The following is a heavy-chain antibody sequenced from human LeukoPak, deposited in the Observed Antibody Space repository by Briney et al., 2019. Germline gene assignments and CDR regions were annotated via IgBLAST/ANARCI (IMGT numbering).Heavy chain of an antibody. D-gene: IGHD1-26*01. CDR3: AKEGWGSYLADY. V-gene: IGHV3-23*01. J-gene: IGHJ4*02. CDR1: GLTFSSYA. Sequence: GGSLRLSCAASGLTFSSYAMSWVRQAPGKGLEWVSAISGSGGSTYYAGSVKGRFTISRDNSKNTLYLQMNSLRAEDTAVYYCAKEGWGSYLADYWGQGTLVTVSS. CDR2: ISGSGGST.